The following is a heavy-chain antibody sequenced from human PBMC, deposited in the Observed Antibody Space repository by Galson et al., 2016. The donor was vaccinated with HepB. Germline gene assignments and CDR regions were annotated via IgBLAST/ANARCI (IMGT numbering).Heavy chain of an antibody. CDR2: INPYSVGT. D-gene: IGHD3-22*01. CDR1: GYTFTGYY. Sequence: SVKVSCKASGYTFTGYYLHWLRQAPGQGLEWMGWINPYSVGTNYVQNFQGRVTMTTDTSISTAYMELSRLRSDDTAVYYCARGGILSYFDRSGYYQRWGQGTLVTVSS. V-gene: IGHV1-2*02. CDR3: ARGGILSYFDRSGYYQR. J-gene: IGHJ4*02.